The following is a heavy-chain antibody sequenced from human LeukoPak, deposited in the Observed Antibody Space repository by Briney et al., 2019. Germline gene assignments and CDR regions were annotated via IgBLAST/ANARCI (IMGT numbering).Heavy chain of an antibody. CDR3: ARLGGISVARDI. J-gene: IGHJ3*02. CDR1: GYSISSGYY. Sequence: SETLSLTCAVSGYSISSGYYWGWIRQPPGKGLEWIGSIYHSGSTHYNPSLKSRVTISVDTSKNQFSLKLSSVTAADTAVYYCARLGGISVARDIWGQGTMVTVSS. D-gene: IGHD3-16*01. CDR2: IYHSGST. V-gene: IGHV4-38-2*01.